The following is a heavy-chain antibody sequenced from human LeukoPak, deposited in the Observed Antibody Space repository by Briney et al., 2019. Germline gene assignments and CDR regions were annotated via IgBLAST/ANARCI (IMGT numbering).Heavy chain of an antibody. CDR3: ACCYYCSGSYGPSRSYSLDI. D-gene: IGHD3-10*01. J-gene: IGHJ3*02. CDR1: GVSISSYY. V-gene: IGHV4-59*01. CDR2: IYYSGGT. Sequence: SETLSLTCTVSGVSISSYYWSWIRQPPGKGLEWIGYIYYSGGTNYNPSLKSRVTTSVDTSKNQFSLKLSSVTAADTAVCCWACCYYCSGSYGPSRSYSLDIGGQGKMVSVS.